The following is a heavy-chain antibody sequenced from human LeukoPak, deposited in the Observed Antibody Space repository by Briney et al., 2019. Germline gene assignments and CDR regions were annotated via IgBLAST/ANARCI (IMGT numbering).Heavy chain of an antibody. D-gene: IGHD6-19*01. Sequence: SQTLSLTCAISGDSVSSNSAAWNWIRQSPSRGLEWLGRTYYRSKWYNDYAVSVKSRITINPDTSKNQFSLQLSSVTPEDTAVYYCARGKVVAGTPGQNSWDYWGQGTLVTVSS. J-gene: IGHJ4*02. V-gene: IGHV6-1*01. CDR3: ARGKVVAGTPGQNSWDY. CDR1: GDSVSSNSAA. CDR2: TYYRSKWYN.